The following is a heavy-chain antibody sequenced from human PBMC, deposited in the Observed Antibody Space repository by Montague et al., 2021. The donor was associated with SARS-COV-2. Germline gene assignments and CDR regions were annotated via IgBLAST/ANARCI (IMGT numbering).Heavy chain of an antibody. CDR1: GFSLSTSGLC. CDR2: IDWDDDK. Sequence: PALAKPTQTLTLTCTFSGFSLSTSGLCVSWIRQPPGKALEWLARIDWDDDKYYSTSLKTRLTISKDTSKNQVVLTMTNMDPVDTATYYCARTYGSGRGFDLWGRGTLVTVSS. CDR3: ARTYGSGRGFDL. V-gene: IGHV2-70*11. D-gene: IGHD3-10*01. J-gene: IGHJ2*01.